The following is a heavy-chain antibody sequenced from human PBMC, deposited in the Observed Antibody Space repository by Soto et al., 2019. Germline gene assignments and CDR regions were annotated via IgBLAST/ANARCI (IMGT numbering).Heavy chain of an antibody. Sequence: EVQLVESGGGLVQPGGSLRLSCAASGFTFSSYNMNWVRQAPGKGLEWISDISLSSSTIFYADSVEGRFTISRDNDKNSLYLQMNSLRAEDTAVYYCARDSRNYYYYMDVWGKGTTVTVSS. V-gene: IGHV3-48*01. CDR3: ARDSRNYYYYMDV. J-gene: IGHJ6*03. CDR1: GFTFSSYN. CDR2: ISLSSSTI.